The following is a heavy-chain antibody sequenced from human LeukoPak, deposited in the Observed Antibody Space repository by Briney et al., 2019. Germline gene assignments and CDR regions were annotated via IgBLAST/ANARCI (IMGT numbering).Heavy chain of an antibody. D-gene: IGHD3-10*01. CDR1: GFTFSSYA. J-gene: IGHJ4*02. V-gene: IGHV3-64*01. Sequence: PGGSLRLSCAASGFTFSSYAMHWVRQAPGKGLEYVSAISSNGGSTYYANSVKGRFTISRDNSKNTLYLQMGSLRAEDMAVYYCARGLWSGELSPLFDYWGQGTLVTVSS. CDR2: ISSNGGST. CDR3: ARGLWSGELSPLFDY.